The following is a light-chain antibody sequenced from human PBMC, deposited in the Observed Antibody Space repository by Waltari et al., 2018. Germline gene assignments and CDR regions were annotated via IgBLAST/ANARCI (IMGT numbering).Light chain of an antibody. Sequence: QAGLTQPPSVSKGLRQTATLTCTGNSNNAGNQGAAWLQQHQGHPPKLLSYRNNNRPSGISERFSASRSGNTASLTITGLQPEDEADYYCSAWDSSLSAYVVFGGGTKLTVL. CDR2: RNN. J-gene: IGLJ2*01. V-gene: IGLV10-54*04. CDR3: SAWDSSLSAYVV. CDR1: SNNAGNQG.